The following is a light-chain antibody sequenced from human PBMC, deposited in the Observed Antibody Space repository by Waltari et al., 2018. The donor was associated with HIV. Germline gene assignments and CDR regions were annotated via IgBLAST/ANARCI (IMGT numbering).Light chain of an antibody. CDR1: SSNIGADYH. CDR3: HAYDSSLDGWV. J-gene: IGLJ3*02. Sequence: QSVLTQPPSESGAPGQRVTISCTGSSSNIGADYHVNWYQQLPGTTPKLLIYGYNNRPSGVPDRCSGSKSGTSASLAITGLQAEDEADDYCHAYDSSLDGWVFGGGTKLTVL. V-gene: IGLV1-40*01. CDR2: GYN.